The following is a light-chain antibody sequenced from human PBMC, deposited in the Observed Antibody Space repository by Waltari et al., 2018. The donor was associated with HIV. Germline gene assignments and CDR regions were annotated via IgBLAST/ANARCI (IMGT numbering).Light chain of an antibody. CDR3: QQFNSYPLT. Sequence: AIQLTQSPSSLSASVGDTVIITCRTSQCISASLAWSRQKPGKTHELLIYDVSTLQSGVPSKISGSGYGTDFTLTMNSRQPEESATYDCQQFNSYPLTFGQATRLEIK. J-gene: IGKJ5*01. CDR2: DVS. V-gene: IGKV1-13*02. CDR1: QCISAS.